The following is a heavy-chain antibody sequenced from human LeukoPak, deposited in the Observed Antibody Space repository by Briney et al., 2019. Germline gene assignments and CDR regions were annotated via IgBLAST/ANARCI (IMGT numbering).Heavy chain of an antibody. CDR2: IYYSGST. Sequence: SQTLSLTCTVSGGAISRGDYYWSWIRQPPGKGLEGIGYIYYSGSTYYNPSLKSRVTISVDTSKKQIPLKLNSVTAADTAVYYCASDYYGSGSYWTWGQGTLVTVSS. V-gene: IGHV4-30-4*01. CDR1: GGAISRGDYY. CDR3: ASDYYGSGSYWT. J-gene: IGHJ4*02. D-gene: IGHD3-10*01.